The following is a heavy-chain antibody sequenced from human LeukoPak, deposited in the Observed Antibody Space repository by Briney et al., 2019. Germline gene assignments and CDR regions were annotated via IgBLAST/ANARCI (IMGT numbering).Heavy chain of an antibody. V-gene: IGHV1-2*02. J-gene: IGHJ4*02. CDR2: INPNSGGT. Sequence: ASVKVSCKASGYTFTDYYMHWVRQAPGQGLEWMGWINPNSGGTNYAQKFQGRVTMTRDTSISTAYMELSRLRSDDTAVYYCARYDEDLVAPNYWGQGTLVTVSS. CDR1: GYTFTDYY. CDR3: ARYDEDLVAPNY. D-gene: IGHD5-12*01.